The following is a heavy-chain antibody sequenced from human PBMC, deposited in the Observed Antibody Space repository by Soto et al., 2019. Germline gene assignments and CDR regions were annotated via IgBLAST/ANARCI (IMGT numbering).Heavy chain of an antibody. D-gene: IGHD3-16*01. Sequence: QVQLVQSGAEVKKPGASVKVSCKASGYTFTNFGISWVRQAPGQGLEGMGWISAYNGNTNYAQKFQGRVTMTTDTSTSTGYREVRSRRFDDTAVYYCARGGTPIAYWGQGTLVTVSS. V-gene: IGHV1-18*01. CDR2: ISAYNGNT. CDR3: ARGGTPIAY. CDR1: GYTFTNFG. J-gene: IGHJ4*02.